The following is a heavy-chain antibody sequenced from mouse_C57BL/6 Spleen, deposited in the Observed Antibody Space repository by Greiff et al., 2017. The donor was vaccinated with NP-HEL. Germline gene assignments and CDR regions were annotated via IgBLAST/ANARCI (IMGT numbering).Heavy chain of an antibody. D-gene: IGHD1-1*01. CDR2: INPNNGGT. J-gene: IGHJ3*01. CDR3: ARGVYYYGSSAWFAY. Sequence: EVKLMESGPELVKPGASVKIPCKASGYTFTDYNMDWVKQSHGKSLEWIGDINPNNGGTIYNQKFKGKATLTVDKSSSTAYMELRSLTSEDTAVYYCARGVYYYGSSAWFAYWGQGTLVTVSA. V-gene: IGHV1-18*01. CDR1: GYTFTDYN.